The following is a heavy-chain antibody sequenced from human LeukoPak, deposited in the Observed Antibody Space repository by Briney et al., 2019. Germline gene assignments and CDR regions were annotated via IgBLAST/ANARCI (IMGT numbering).Heavy chain of an antibody. CDR2: ISYDGSNK. D-gene: IGHD2-21*02. J-gene: IGHJ4*02. V-gene: IGHV3-30-3*01. Sequence: GGSLRLSCAASGFTFSTYAMNWFRQAPGKGLEWVAVISYDGSNKYYADSVKGRFTISRDNSKNTLYLQMNSLRAEDTAVYYCARVVSVRKVTYDYWGQGTLVTVSS. CDR3: ARVVSVRKVTYDY. CDR1: GFTFSTYA.